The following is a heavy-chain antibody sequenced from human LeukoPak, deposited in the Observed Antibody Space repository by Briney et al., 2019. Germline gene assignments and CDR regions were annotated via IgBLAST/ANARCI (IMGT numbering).Heavy chain of an antibody. J-gene: IGHJ6*03. CDR1: GGSISSYY. CDR3: ARGTNSTYYYGSGSYYNVYYYYYMDV. Sequence: SETLSLTCTVSGGSISSYYWSWIRQPPGKGLEWIGYIYYSGSTNYNPSLKSRVTISVDTSKNQFSLKLSSVTAADTAVYYCARGTNSTYYYGSGSYYNVYYYYYMDVWGKGTTVTVSS. V-gene: IGHV4-59*12. CDR2: IYYSGST. D-gene: IGHD3-10*01.